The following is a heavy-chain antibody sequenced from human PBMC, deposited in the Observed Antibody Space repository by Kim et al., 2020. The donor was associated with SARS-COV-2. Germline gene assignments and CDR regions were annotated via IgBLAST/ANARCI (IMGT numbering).Heavy chain of an antibody. CDR2: IRNKANSYTT. J-gene: IGHJ4*02. CDR3: SSSKGPVLFNY. CDR1: GFTFSDYY. Sequence: GGSLRLSSVASGFTFSDYYMDWVRQAPGKGLEWVVRIRNKANSYTTEYAASVKGSFTISRDDSKNSVFLQMNSLKIEDTSLCYFSSSKGPVLFNYWGQGT. V-gene: IGHV3-72*01.